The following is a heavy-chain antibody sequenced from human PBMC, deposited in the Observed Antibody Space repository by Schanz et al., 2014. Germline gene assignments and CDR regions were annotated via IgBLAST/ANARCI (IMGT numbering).Heavy chain of an antibody. D-gene: IGHD3-22*01. Sequence: QVQLVQSGAEVKKPGASVKVSCKASGYTFTRYYIHWVRQAPGQGLEWMGMINPSGGSTTYAQKFQGRVTMTRDTSTSTVYMELSGLRSEDTAVYYCAGAFDSSGYYFDYWGQGTLVTVSS. CDR2: INPSGGST. V-gene: IGHV1-46*03. CDR3: AGAFDSSGYYFDY. J-gene: IGHJ4*02. CDR1: GYTFTRYY.